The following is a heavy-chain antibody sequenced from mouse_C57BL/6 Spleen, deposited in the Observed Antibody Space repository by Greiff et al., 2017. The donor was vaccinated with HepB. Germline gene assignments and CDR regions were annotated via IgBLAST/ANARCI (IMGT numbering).Heavy chain of an antibody. D-gene: IGHD2-3*01. CDR1: GYTFTSYW. CDR2: IDPSDSYT. CDR3: ARGICDGYRFYAMDY. J-gene: IGHJ4*01. Sequence: QVQLQQPGAELVMPGASVKLSCKASGYTFTSYWMHWVKQRPGQGLEWIGEIDPSDSYTNYNQKFKGKSTLTVDKSSSTAYMQLSSLTSDESEVYYCARGICDGYRFYAMDYWGQGTSVTVSS. V-gene: IGHV1-69*01.